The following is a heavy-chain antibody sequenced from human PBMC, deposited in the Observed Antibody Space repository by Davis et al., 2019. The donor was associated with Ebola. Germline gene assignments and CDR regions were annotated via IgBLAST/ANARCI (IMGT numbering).Heavy chain of an antibody. J-gene: IGHJ4*02. CDR1: GFTFSSYA. D-gene: IGHD3-22*01. V-gene: IGHV3-23*01. Sequence: GESLKISCAASGFTFSSYAMSWVRQAPGKGLEWVSAISGSGGRTYFADSVKGRFSISRDNSKNTLYLQMNSLRAEDTAVYYCAKPLTMIVVVAQFDYWGQGTLVTVSS. CDR3: AKPLTMIVVVAQFDY. CDR2: ISGSGGRT.